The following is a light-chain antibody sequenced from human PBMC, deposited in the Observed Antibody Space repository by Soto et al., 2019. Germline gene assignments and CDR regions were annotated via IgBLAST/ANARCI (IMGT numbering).Light chain of an antibody. CDR2: EVS. J-gene: IGLJ3*02. CDR3: SSYTSGSTWV. CDR1: SSDVGAYNY. Sequence: QSVLTKPASVSGSPGQSITISCTGTSSDVGAYNYVSWYQQHPGKAPKLMIYEVSNRPSGVSNRFSGSKSGNTASLTISGLQAEDEGDYYCSSYTSGSTWVFGGGTKLTVL. V-gene: IGLV2-14*01.